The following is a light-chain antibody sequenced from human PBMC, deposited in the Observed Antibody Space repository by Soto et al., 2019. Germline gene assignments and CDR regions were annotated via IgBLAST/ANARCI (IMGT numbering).Light chain of an antibody. J-gene: IGKJ1*01. V-gene: IGKV3-15*01. Sequence: EIVMTQSPATLSLSPGERATLSCRASQSVGSYLAWYQQKPGQAPRLLIYGASTRATGIPARFSGSGSGTEFTLTISNLQSEDFAVYYCQQYNNWPPLTFGQGSKVEIE. CDR3: QQYNNWPPLT. CDR1: QSVGSY. CDR2: GAS.